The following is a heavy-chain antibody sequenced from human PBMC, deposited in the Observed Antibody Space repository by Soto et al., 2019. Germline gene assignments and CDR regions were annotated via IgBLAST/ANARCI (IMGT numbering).Heavy chain of an antibody. CDR3: AKVGGGAGRPDWPVFDP. CDR1: GFTFSSYA. Sequence: EVQVLESGGGLVQPGGSLRLLCAASGFTFSSYAMAWVRQAPGKGLEWVSEISGSGGSTYYADSVKGRFTISRDNSKNTVFLQMNSRRAEDTALYYCAKVGGGAGRPDWPVFDPWGQGTLVTVSS. V-gene: IGHV3-23*01. J-gene: IGHJ5*02. D-gene: IGHD6-6*01. CDR2: ISGSGGST.